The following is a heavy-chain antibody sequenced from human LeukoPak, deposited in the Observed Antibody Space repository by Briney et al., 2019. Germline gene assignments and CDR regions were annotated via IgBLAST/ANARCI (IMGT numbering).Heavy chain of an antibody. Sequence: TGGSLRLSCAASGFTFGSYGMNWVRQAPGKGLEWVAVISSEGSKKDYVESVKGRVTISRDNSKNTLYLQMNSLSAEDTAVYYCARVRFCSRTNCYGYLDHWGQGTQVTVSS. CDR3: ARVRFCSRTNCYGYLDH. J-gene: IGHJ4*02. V-gene: IGHV3-33*01. CDR1: GFTFGSYG. D-gene: IGHD2-2*01. CDR2: ISSEGSKK.